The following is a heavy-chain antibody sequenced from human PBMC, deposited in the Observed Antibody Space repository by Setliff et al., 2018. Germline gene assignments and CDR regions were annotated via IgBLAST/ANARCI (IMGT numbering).Heavy chain of an antibody. Sequence: PGGSLRLSCVASGFTFRSYEMNWVRRVPGKGLEWVSHISESGTSTHYIDSVKGRFTISRDNAKNSLYLQMNSLRAEDTAVYYCARDGGDYWGQGTLVTVSS. CDR3: ARDGGDY. D-gene: IGHD3-16*01. CDR2: ISESGTST. V-gene: IGHV3-48*03. CDR1: GFTFRSYE. J-gene: IGHJ4*02.